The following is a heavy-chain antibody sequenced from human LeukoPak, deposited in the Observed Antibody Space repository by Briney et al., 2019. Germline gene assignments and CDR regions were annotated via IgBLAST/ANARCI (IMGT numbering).Heavy chain of an antibody. V-gene: IGHV3-21*01. CDR3: AREGYGGNSGYFDY. Sequence: RGSLRLSCAASGFTFSDYYMNWVRQAPGKGLEWVSSISSSSSYIYYADSVKGRFTISRDNAKNSLYLQMNSLRAEDTAVYYCAREGYGGNSGYFDYWGQGTLVTVSS. D-gene: IGHD4-23*01. CDR2: ISSSSSYI. J-gene: IGHJ4*02. CDR1: GFTFSDYY.